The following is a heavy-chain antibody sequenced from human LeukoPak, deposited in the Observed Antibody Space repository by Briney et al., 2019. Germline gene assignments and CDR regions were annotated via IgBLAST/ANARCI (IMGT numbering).Heavy chain of an antibody. J-gene: IGHJ4*02. V-gene: IGHV1-69*01. D-gene: IGHD3-10*01. CDR2: IIPIFGTA. CDR3: ARSETYYYGSVSRWYFDY. CDR1: GGTFSSYA. Sequence: AASVKVSCKASGGTFSSYAISWVRQAPGQGLEWMGGIIPIFGTANYAQKFQGRVTITADESTSTAYMELSSLRSEDTAVYYCARSETYYYGSVSRWYFDYWGQGTLVTVSS.